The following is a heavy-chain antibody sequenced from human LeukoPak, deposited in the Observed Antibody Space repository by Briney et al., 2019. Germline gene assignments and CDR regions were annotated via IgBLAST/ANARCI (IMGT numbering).Heavy chain of an antibody. CDR2: IYHSGST. J-gene: IGHJ5*02. Sequence: SETLSLTCAVSGYSISSGYYWGWIRQPPGKGLEWIGSIYHSGSTYYNPSLKSRVTISVDTSTNQFSLKLSSVTAADTAVYYCARDPSGSFTNWFDPWGQGTLVTVSS. V-gene: IGHV4-38-2*02. D-gene: IGHD3-10*01. CDR3: ARDPSGSFTNWFDP. CDR1: GYSISSGYY.